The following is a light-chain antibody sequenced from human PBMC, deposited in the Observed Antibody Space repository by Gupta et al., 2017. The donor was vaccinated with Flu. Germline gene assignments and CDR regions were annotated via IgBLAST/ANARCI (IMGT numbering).Light chain of an antibody. CDR3: QQRSGLPMYT. CDR1: QSVNIY. J-gene: IGKJ2*01. V-gene: IGKV3-11*01. Sequence: DIVLTQSPATLSLSPGDRAILSCRASQSVNIYLAWYQQKPGQPPRLLMFDASKRDAGIPDRFSGSGSGKDFTLTISTREPEDFAVYYCQQRSGLPMYTFGQGTKLE. CDR2: DAS.